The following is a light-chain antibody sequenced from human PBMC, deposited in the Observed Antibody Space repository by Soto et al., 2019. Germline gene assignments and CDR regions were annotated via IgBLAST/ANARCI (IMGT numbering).Light chain of an antibody. J-gene: IGKJ4*01. CDR3: QQYNSYPLT. CDR2: KAS. CDR1: QSFSSW. Sequence: DIQMTQSPSTLSASVGDRVTITCRAGQSFSSWLAWYQQKPGKAPKLLIYKASSLESGVPSRFSGSGSGTEFPLTISSLQPDDFATYYCQQYNSYPLTVGGGTKVEIK. V-gene: IGKV1-5*03.